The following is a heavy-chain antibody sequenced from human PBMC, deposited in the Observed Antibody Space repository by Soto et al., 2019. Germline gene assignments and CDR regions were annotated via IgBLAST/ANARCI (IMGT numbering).Heavy chain of an antibody. D-gene: IGHD1-7*01. CDR1: GGSIGSSSYY. CDR2: IFSRGST. CDR3: ARCTGTMIPY. J-gene: IGHJ4*02. V-gene: IGHV4-39*01. Sequence: SETLSLTCTVSGGSIGSSSYYWGWIRQPPGKGLEWIGTIFSRGSTYYNPSLKSRVIISEDTSKNQVSLNLRSVTAADAAVYYCARCTGTMIPYWGQGTLVTVSS.